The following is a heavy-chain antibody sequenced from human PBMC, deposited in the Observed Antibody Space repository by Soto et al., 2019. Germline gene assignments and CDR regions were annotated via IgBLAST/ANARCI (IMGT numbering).Heavy chain of an antibody. CDR1: GFSFSNYE. V-gene: IGHV3-48*03. CDR3: ARDRDGYCSGGSCGY. Sequence: EVQLVESGGGLVQPGGSLRLSCAASGFSFSNYEMNWVRQAPGEGLEWVSYINSDGSTIYYADSVKGRFTVSRDNAKNSLYLQMNSLRGEDTAVYYCARDRDGYCSGGSCGYWGQGTLVTVSS. J-gene: IGHJ4*02. D-gene: IGHD2-15*01. CDR2: INSDGSTI.